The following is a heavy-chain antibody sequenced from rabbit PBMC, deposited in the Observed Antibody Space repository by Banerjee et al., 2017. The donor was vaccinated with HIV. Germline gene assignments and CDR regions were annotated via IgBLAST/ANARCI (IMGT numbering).Heavy chain of an antibody. D-gene: IGHD6-1*01. CDR2: IYVDKGNT. V-gene: IGHV1S7*01. J-gene: IGHJ4*01. CDR3: ARYDAYVGYGYFNL. Sequence: QLKETGGGLVQPGGNLTLTCTASGFDISSYHVIWVRQAPGKGLEWIGIIYVDKGNTDYASWVNGRFTISSDNAQNTVDLQMNSLTAADTATYFCARYDAYVGYGYFNLWGPGTLVTDS. CDR1: GFDISSYH.